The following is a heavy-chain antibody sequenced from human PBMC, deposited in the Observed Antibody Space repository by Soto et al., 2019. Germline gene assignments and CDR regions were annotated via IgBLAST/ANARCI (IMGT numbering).Heavy chain of an antibody. CDR3: AKAADGFDI. CDR2: ISGSLSGSGGST. V-gene: IGHV3-23*01. Sequence: GGSLRLSCAASGFTVSSNYMTWVRRAPGKGLEWVSTISGSLSGSGGSTHYADSMKGRFTISRDNSKNTVYLQMDSLRAEDTAKYYCAKAADGFDIWGQGTMVTVSS. CDR1: GFTVSSNY. J-gene: IGHJ3*02.